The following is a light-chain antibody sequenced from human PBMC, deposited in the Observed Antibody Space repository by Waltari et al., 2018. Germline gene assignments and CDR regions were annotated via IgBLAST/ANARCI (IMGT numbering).Light chain of an antibody. CDR3: QQYAATPLT. CDR1: QAISNS. Sequence: EIQMSQSPSSLSASVGDRVTITCRASQAISNSLAWYQQKPGKAPKVLLYRASTLESGVPSRFSGSGTGTDYTLTISSLQPEDFATYYCQQYAATPLTFGGGTKVEIK. J-gene: IGKJ4*02. CDR2: RAS. V-gene: IGKV1-NL1*01.